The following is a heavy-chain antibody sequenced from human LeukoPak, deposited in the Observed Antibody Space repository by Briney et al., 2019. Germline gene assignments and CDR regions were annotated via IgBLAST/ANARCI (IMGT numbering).Heavy chain of an antibody. CDR1: GFTFSSHW. V-gene: IGHV3-74*01. CDR3: AREGTYSNGPDY. CDR2: INSDGTST. J-gene: IGHJ4*02. D-gene: IGHD3-22*01. Sequence: QPGGSLILSCAASGFTFSSHWMHWVRQAPGKGLVWVSRINSDGTSTTYADSVKGRFTISRDNAKNTLYLQMNSLRVEDTAVFHCAREGTYSNGPDYWGQGTLVTVSS.